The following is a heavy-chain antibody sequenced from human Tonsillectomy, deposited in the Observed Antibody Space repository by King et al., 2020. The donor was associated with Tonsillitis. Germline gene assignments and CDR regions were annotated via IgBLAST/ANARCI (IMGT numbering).Heavy chain of an antibody. CDR2: IRSKGYGGTT. CDR1: GFTFGDYV. CDR3: TRDLGCGGDCPGEAYWFDP. Sequence: EVQLVESGGGLVKPGRSLRLSCTASGFTFGDYVMSWFRQAPGKGLEWVGFIRSKGYGGTTEYAASVKGRFTISRDDSKSIAYLPMNSLKTEDTAVYYCTRDLGCGGDCPGEAYWFDPWGQGTLVTVSS. V-gene: IGHV3-49*05. D-gene: IGHD2-21*02. J-gene: IGHJ5*02.